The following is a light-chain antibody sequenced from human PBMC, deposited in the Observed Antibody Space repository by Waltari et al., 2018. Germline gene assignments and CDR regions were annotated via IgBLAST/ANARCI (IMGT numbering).Light chain of an antibody. V-gene: IGKV1-5*01. Sequence: DIQMTQSPSTLSASVGDRVTITCRASQSISSWLAWYQPRPGKDPKLLIYDASTLESGVPSRFSGSGSGTEFTLTISSLQPDDLATYYCQQYNTYLTFGQGTKLEIK. CDR2: DAS. J-gene: IGKJ2*01. CDR1: QSISSW. CDR3: QQYNTYLT.